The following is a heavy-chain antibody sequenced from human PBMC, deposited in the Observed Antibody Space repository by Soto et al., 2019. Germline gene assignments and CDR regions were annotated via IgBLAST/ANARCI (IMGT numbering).Heavy chain of an antibody. CDR3: ARVLGSGSY. Sequence: QVQLMESGGGVVQPGGSLRLSSATSGFTFSRYSMHWVRQAPGKGLEWVAVISYDGSNKYYADSVKGRFTISRDNSKNTLYLQMNSLRAEDTAVYYCARVLGSGSYWGQGTLVTVSS. D-gene: IGHD3-10*01. V-gene: IGHV3-30-3*01. J-gene: IGHJ4*02. CDR2: ISYDGSNK. CDR1: GFTFSRYS.